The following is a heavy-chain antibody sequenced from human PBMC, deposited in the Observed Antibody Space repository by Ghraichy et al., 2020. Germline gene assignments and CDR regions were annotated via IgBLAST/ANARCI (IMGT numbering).Heavy chain of an antibody. Sequence: SGPTLVKPTQTLTLTCTFSGFSLSTSGVGVGWIRQPPGKALEWLALIYWDDDKRYSPSLKSRLTITKDTSKNQVVLTMTNMDPVDTATYYCALKTGLYYYDSSGYYVTDAFDIWGQGTMVTVSS. CDR3: ALKTGLYYYDSSGYYVTDAFDI. CDR2: IYWDDDK. D-gene: IGHD3-22*01. CDR1: GFSLSTSGVG. V-gene: IGHV2-5*02. J-gene: IGHJ3*02.